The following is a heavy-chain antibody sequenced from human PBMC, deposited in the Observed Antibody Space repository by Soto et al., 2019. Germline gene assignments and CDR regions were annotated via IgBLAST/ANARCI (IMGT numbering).Heavy chain of an antibody. Sequence: SVKVSCKASGFTFTSSAVQWVRQARGQRLEWIGWIVVGSGNTNYAQKFQERVTITRDMSTSTAYMELSSLRSEDTAVYYCAADLKWELLAFLFDYWGQGTLVTVSS. CDR2: IVVGSGNT. D-gene: IGHD1-26*01. CDR3: AADLKWELLAFLFDY. V-gene: IGHV1-58*01. J-gene: IGHJ4*02. CDR1: GFTFTSSA.